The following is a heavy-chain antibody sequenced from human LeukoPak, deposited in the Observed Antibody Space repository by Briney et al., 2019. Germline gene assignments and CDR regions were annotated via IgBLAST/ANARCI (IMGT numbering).Heavy chain of an antibody. J-gene: IGHJ4*02. Sequence: PSETLSLTCTVSGGSISYYYWTWIRQPAGKGLEWIGRIHSSGSTNYNPSLKSRVTMSVDTSKNQFSLRLSSVTAADTAVYYCARDPLGSSGWYDYWGQGILVTVSS. CDR3: ARDPLGSSGWYDY. V-gene: IGHV4-4*07. D-gene: IGHD6-19*01. CDR2: IHSSGST. CDR1: GGSISYYY.